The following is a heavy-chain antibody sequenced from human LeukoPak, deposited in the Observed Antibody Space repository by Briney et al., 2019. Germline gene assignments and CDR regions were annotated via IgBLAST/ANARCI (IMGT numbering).Heavy chain of an antibody. CDR1: GGSISSYY. Sequence: SETLSLTCTVSGGSISSYYWSWIRQPPGKGLEGIGYIYYSGSTNYNPSLKSRVTISVDTSKNQFSLKLSSVPAADTAVYYCARLCGSGSYAFDYWGQGTLVSVSS. J-gene: IGHJ4*02. CDR3: ARLCGSGSYAFDY. D-gene: IGHD3-10*01. CDR2: IYYSGST. V-gene: IGHV4-59*08.